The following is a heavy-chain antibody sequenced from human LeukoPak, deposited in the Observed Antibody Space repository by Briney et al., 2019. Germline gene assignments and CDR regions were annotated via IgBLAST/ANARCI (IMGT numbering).Heavy chain of an antibody. V-gene: IGHV1-2*02. CDR1: GYTFTGYY. Sequence: ASVKVSCKASGYTFTGYYMHWVRQAPGQGLEWMGWINPNSGGTNYAQKFQGRVTMTRDTSISTAYMELSRLRSDDTAVYYCARDLRTQDSSGWYGGAYWGQGTLVTVSS. CDR3: ARDLRTQDSSGWYGGAY. D-gene: IGHD6-19*01. CDR2: INPNSGGT. J-gene: IGHJ4*02.